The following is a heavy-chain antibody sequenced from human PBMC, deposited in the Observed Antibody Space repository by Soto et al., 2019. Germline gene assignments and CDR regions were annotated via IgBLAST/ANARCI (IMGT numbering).Heavy chain of an antibody. CDR3: ARDGTYYDILTGSDRGRMDP. D-gene: IGHD3-9*01. J-gene: IGHJ5*02. Sequence: ASVKVSCKASGYTFTSYGISWVRQAPGQGLEWMGWISAYNGNTNYAQKLQGRVTMTTDTSTGTAYMELRSLRSDDTAVYYCARDGTYYDILTGSDRGRMDPWGQGTLVTVSS. V-gene: IGHV1-18*04. CDR1: GYTFTSYG. CDR2: ISAYNGNT.